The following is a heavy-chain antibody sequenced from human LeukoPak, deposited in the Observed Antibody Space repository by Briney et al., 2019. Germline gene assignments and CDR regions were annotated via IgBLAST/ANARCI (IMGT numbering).Heavy chain of an antibody. Sequence: GGSLRLSCAASGFTFSSYDMNWVRQAPGKGLEWFSYISSSSRTIYYADSVKGRFTISRDNAKNSLYLQMNSLRVEDTAVYYCARGGFDYWGQGALVTVSP. CDR2: ISSSSRTI. V-gene: IGHV3-48*01. CDR1: GFTFSSYD. J-gene: IGHJ4*02. CDR3: ARGGFDY.